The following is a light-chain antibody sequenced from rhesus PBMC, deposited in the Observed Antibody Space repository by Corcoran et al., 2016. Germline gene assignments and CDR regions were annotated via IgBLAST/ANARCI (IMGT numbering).Light chain of an antibody. J-gene: IGKJ4*01. V-gene: IGKV3-40*03. CDR1: ESVGSY. Sequence: EIVMTQSPATLSLSPGETATLSCRASESVGSYLAWYQQKPGQAPKLPVNSANFRATGIPDRFSGSWSRTEFTLTISSLEPEDVGVYHCQQYNDLLPTFGGGTKVEIK. CDR2: SAN. CDR3: QQYNDLLPT.